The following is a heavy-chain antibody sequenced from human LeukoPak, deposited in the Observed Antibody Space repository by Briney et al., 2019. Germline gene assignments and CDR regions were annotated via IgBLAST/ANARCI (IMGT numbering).Heavy chain of an antibody. Sequence: GGSLRLSCAASGFTFSNSAMSWVRQAPGKGLEWVSTLSGSGITTYYADSVKGRFTISRDDSKNTLYLQMNSLRAEDTAVYYCAKGIYSSGWSYFDYWGHGTLVTVSS. CDR2: LSGSGITT. CDR3: AKGIYSSGWSYFDY. J-gene: IGHJ4*01. V-gene: IGHV3-23*01. CDR1: GFTFSNSA. D-gene: IGHD6-19*01.